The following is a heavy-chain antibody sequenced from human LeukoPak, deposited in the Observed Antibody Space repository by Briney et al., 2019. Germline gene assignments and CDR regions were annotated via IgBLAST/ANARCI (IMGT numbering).Heavy chain of an antibody. CDR3: TGSSWATNDY. V-gene: IGHV3-49*04. J-gene: IGHJ4*02. CDR2: IRSKVDAETT. D-gene: IGHD6-13*01. Sequence: GGSLRLSCTASGFTFGDFAVSWVRQAPGKGLEWVGFIRSKVDAETTGYAASVKGRFTVSRDDSKSIAYLQMNSLKTEDTAVYYCTGSSWATNDYWGQGTLVTVPS. CDR1: GFTFGDFA.